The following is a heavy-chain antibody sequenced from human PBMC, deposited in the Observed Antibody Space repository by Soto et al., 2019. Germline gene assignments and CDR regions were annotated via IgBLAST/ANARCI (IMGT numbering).Heavy chain of an antibody. CDR3: AKVQDYYDSSGYLNN. CDR1: GFTFSSYA. D-gene: IGHD3-22*01. V-gene: IGHV3-23*01. Sequence: PGGSLRLSCAASGFTFSSYAMSWVRQAPRKGLEWVSAIRGSGGSTYYADSVKGRFTISRDNSKNTLYLQMNSLRAEDTAVYYCAKVQDYYDSSGYLNNWGQGTLVTVS. J-gene: IGHJ4*02. CDR2: IRGSGGST.